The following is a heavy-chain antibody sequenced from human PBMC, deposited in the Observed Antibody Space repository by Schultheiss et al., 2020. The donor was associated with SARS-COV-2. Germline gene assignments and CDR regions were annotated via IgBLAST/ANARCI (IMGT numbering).Heavy chain of an antibody. J-gene: IGHJ1*01. D-gene: IGHD1-26*01. Sequence: SGPTLVKPTETLTLTCTVSGFSLSNARMGVSWIRQPPGKGLEWIGYIYYSGSTYYNPSLKSRVTISVDTSKNQFSLKLSSVTAADTAVYYCAKDRSSGSYSAEYFQHWGQGTLVTVSS. CDR3: AKDRSSGSYSAEYFQH. CDR1: GFSLSNARMG. CDR2: IYYSGST. V-gene: IGHV4-31*03.